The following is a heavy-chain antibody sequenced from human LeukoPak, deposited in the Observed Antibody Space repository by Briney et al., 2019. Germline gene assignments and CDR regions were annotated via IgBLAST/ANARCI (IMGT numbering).Heavy chain of an antibody. CDR1: GFTFSSYS. Sequence: PGGSLRLSRAASGFTFSSYSMNWVRQAPGKGLEWVSSISSSSSYIYYADSVKGRFTISRDNAKNSLYLQMNSLRAEDTAVYYCARDRGYYNAFDIWGQGTMVTVSS. V-gene: IGHV3-21*01. D-gene: IGHD3-10*01. J-gene: IGHJ3*02. CDR2: ISSSSSYI. CDR3: ARDRGYYNAFDI.